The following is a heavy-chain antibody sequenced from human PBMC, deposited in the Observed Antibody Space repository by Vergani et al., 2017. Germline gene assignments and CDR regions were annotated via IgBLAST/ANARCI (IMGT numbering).Heavy chain of an antibody. J-gene: IGHJ4*02. Sequence: EVQLVESGGGLVKPGGSLRLSCAASGFTFSNAWMSWVRQAPGKGLEWVGRIKSKTDGGTTDYAAPVKGRFTISRDDSKNTLYLQMNSLKTEDTAVYYCARDENYGGQYFDSWGQGTLVTVSS. CDR2: IKSKTDGGTT. CDR1: GFTFSNAW. V-gene: IGHV3-15*01. D-gene: IGHD4-23*01. CDR3: ARDENYGGQYFDS.